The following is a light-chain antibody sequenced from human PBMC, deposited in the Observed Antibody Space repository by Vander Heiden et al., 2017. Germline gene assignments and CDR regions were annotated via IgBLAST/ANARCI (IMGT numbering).Light chain of an antibody. V-gene: IGLV2-14*03. CDR3: SSYTISSTG. J-gene: IGLJ3*02. Sequence: QSALTQHASVSGSPGQSITISCTGTSRDVGGYNYVSWYQQHPGKAPKLMIYDVSNRPSGVSNRFSGSKSSNTASLTISGLQAEDEADYYCSSYTISSTGFGGGTKLTVL. CDR1: SRDVGGYNY. CDR2: DVS.